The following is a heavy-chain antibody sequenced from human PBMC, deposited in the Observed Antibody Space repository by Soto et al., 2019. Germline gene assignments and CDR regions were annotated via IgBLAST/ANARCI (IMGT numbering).Heavy chain of an antibody. V-gene: IGHV1-18*01. CDR2: ISAYNGNT. CDR3: AREGRLEPGPRLQSPY. J-gene: IGHJ4*02. Sequence: ASVKVSCKASGYTFTSYGISWVRQAPGQGLEWMGWISAYNGNTNYAQKLQGRVTMTTDTSTSTAYMELRSLRSDDTAVYYCAREGRLEPGPRLQSPYWGQGSLVTVSS. CDR1: GYTFTSYG. D-gene: IGHD4-4*01.